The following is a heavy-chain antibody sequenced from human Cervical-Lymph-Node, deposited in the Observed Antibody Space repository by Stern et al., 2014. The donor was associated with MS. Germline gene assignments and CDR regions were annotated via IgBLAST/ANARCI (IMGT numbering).Heavy chain of an antibody. Sequence: EVQLVQSGAEVKKSGQSLKISCQSSGYKFSDHWIGWVRQMPGKGLELMGIIYPYDSDARYGPSFQGHVTISVDKYISTAYVQWRSLEASDTAMYYCARRLRYCSGVSCYAIDAYDVWGQGTKVTVSP. CDR1: GYKFSDHW. CDR2: IYPYDSDA. D-gene: IGHD2-15*01. J-gene: IGHJ3*01. CDR3: ARRLRYCSGVSCYAIDAYDV. V-gene: IGHV5-51*01.